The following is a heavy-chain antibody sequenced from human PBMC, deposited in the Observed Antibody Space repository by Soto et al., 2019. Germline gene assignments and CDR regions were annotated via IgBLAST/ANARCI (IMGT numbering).Heavy chain of an antibody. J-gene: IGHJ4*02. V-gene: IGHV3-30*04. CDR3: AREPYGDSQYFDY. CDR2: VSFDGKVT. D-gene: IGHD2-21*02. CDR1: GFTFNSVS. Sequence: QVPLVESGGGMAQAGTSLRLSCTGSGFTFNSVSQHWVRQGPDKGLEWVAVVSFDGKVTYYADSVKGRFTVSRDISKNPIYLQANSLRPEDTAVYYCAREPYGDSQYFDYWGQGTPVTVSS.